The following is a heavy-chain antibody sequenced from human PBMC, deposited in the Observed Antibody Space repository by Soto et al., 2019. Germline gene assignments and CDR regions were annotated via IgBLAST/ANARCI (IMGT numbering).Heavy chain of an antibody. CDR2: ISGFNGQT. D-gene: IGHD3-10*01. CDR1: GNTFSSHG. CDR3: ARVDPRGVAVVRDY. J-gene: IGHJ4*02. Sequence: QVQLVQSGPEVKKPGASVKVSCKASGNTFSSHGFSWVRQAPGQGLEWMGWISGFNGQTNYALKFQGRVTLPTETSTSTAYMELRSLRSDDTAVYFCARVDPRGVAVVRDYWGQGTLVTVSS. V-gene: IGHV1-18*01.